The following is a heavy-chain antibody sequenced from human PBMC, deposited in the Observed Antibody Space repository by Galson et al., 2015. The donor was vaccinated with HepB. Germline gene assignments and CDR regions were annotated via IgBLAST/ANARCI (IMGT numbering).Heavy chain of an antibody. CDR3: AKGARAYDFWSGNFDY. D-gene: IGHD3-3*01. J-gene: IGHJ4*02. CDR2: ISYDGSNK. Sequence: SLRLSCAASGFTFSSYGMHWVRQAPGKGLEWVAVISYDGSNKYYADSVKGRFTISRDNSKNTLYLQMNSLRAEDTAVYYCAKGARAYDFWSGNFDYWGQGTLVTVSS. CDR1: GFTFSSYG. V-gene: IGHV3-30*18.